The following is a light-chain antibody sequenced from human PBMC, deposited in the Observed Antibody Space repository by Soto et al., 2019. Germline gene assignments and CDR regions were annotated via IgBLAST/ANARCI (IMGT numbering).Light chain of an antibody. CDR3: SSYTSSSTLV. CDR2: EVS. V-gene: IGLV2-14*01. CDR1: SNDVGGYNY. J-gene: IGLJ2*01. Sequence: QSVLSQPASVSGSPGQSITISCTGTSNDVGGYNYVSWYQQYPGKAPKLKIYEVSNRPSGVSNRFSGSKSGNTASLTISGLQAEDEADYYCSSYTSSSTLVFGGGTKVTVL.